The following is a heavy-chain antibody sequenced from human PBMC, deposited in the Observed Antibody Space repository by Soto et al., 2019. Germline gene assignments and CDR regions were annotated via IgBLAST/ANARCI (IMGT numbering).Heavy chain of an antibody. V-gene: IGHV3-23*01. Sequence: PGGSLRLSCAASGFTFSNYAMSWVRQAPGKGLEWVAGITGRDDSTYYADSVKGRFTISRDNARYTVYLQMNCLRAEDTAVYYCAKDLLRRNVYDFWGQGTLVTVSS. CDR2: ITGRDDST. J-gene: IGHJ4*02. D-gene: IGHD3-3*01. CDR1: GFTFSNYA. CDR3: AKDLLRRNVYDF.